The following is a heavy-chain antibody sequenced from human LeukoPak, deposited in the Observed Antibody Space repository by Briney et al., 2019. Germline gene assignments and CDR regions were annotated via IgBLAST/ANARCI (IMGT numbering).Heavy chain of an antibody. CDR2: IRYDESKT. Sequence: PGGSLRLSCAASGFTFSSYGMHWVRQAPAKGLEWVAFIRYDESKTFYGGSVKGRFTISRDNAKNSLYLQMNSLRAEDTAVYYCARWGASIVGALDYWGQGTLVTVSS. D-gene: IGHD1-26*01. CDR1: GFTFSSYG. J-gene: IGHJ4*02. V-gene: IGHV3-30*02. CDR3: ARWGASIVGALDY.